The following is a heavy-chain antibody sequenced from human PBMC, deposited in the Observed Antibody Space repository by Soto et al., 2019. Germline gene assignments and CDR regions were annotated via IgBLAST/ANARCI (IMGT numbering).Heavy chain of an antibody. J-gene: IGHJ5*02. CDR2: IYYSGTT. V-gene: IGHV4-31*03. CDR3: ARARRYSSSWFWFDP. D-gene: IGHD6-13*01. Sequence: QVQLQESGPGLVKPSQTLSLTCTVSGGSISGGDFYWSWIRQHPGKGLEWIGNIYYSGTTYYNPSLKSRLTMSVDTTSNQFSLILTSVTAADTAVFYCARARRYSSSWFWFDPWGQGTLVTVSS. CDR1: GGSISGGDFY.